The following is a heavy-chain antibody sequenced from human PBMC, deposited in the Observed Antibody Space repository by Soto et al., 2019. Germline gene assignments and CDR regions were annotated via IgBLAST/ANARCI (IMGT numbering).Heavy chain of an antibody. V-gene: IGHV4-39*01. D-gene: IGHD4-17*01. J-gene: IGHJ5*02. CDR3: ARHSGTTVTGLDGWFDP. CDR1: GGSISSSSYY. Sequence: QLQLQESGPGLVKPSETLSLTCTVSGGSISSSSYYWGWIRQPPGKGLEWIGSIYYSGSTYYNPSLKSRVTISVDTSKNQFSLKLSSVTAADTAVYYCARHSGTTVTGLDGWFDPWGQGTLVTVSS. CDR2: IYYSGST.